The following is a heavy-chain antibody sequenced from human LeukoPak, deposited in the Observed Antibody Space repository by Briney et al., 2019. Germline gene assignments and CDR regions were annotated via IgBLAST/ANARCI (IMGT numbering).Heavy chain of an antibody. CDR3: AKAGAVRFDP. J-gene: IGHJ5*02. D-gene: IGHD3-10*01. Sequence: GGSLRLSCAASGFTFSSYAMSWVRQAPGKGLEWVSGSSGSDGSTYYADSVKGRFTISRDNSKNTLYLQMNSLRAEDTAVYYCAKAGAVRFDPWGQGTLVTVSS. V-gene: IGHV3-23*01. CDR2: SSGSDGST. CDR1: GFTFSSYA.